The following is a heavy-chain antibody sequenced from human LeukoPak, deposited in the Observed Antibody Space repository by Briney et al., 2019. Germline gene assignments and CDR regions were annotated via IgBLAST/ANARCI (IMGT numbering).Heavy chain of an antibody. J-gene: IGHJ3*02. CDR2: INCDGSST. Sequence: GSLRLSCAASGFTFSSYWMHWVRQAPGKGLVWVSRINCDGSSTSYADSVKGRFTISRDNAKNTLYLQMNSLRAEDTAVYYCAREQGYCSSTSCYVGAFDIWGQATMVTVSS. CDR3: AREQGYCSSTSCYVGAFDI. D-gene: IGHD2-2*01. CDR1: GFTFSSYW. V-gene: IGHV3-74*01.